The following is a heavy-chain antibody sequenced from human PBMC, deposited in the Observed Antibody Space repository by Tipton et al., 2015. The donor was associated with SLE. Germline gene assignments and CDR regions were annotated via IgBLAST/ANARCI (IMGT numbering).Heavy chain of an antibody. D-gene: IGHD3-10*01. CDR1: GGSFSGYY. CDR3: ARAGEARALDASDI. V-gene: IGHV4-34*01. J-gene: IGHJ3*02. Sequence: TLSLTCAVYGGSFSGYYWSWIRQPPGKGLEWIGEINHSGSTNYNPSLKSRVTISVDTSKNQFSLKLSSVTAADTAVYYCARAGEARALDASDIWGQGTMVTVSS. CDR2: INHSGST.